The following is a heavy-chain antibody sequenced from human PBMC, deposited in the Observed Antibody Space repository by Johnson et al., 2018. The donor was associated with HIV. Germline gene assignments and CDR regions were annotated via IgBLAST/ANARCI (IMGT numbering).Heavy chain of an antibody. Sequence: MQLVESGGGVVLPGWSLRLSCEASGFTFSSYGVHWVRQAPGKGLEWVANIKQDGSEKYYVASVRGRFTISRDNAKNSLSLQMNSLRAEDTAMYYCARGYSSSSDDAFDIWGQGTLVTVSS. D-gene: IGHD6-13*01. CDR1: GFTFSSYG. J-gene: IGHJ3*02. V-gene: IGHV3-7*05. CDR2: IKQDGSEK. CDR3: ARGYSSSSDDAFDI.